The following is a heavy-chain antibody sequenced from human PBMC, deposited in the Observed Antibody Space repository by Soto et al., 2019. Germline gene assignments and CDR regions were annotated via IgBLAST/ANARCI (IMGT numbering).Heavy chain of an antibody. D-gene: IGHD3-9*01. J-gene: IGHJ5*02. CDR2: INAGNGNT. CDR3: ARSTYYDILTGLGP. CDR1: GYSFTSYA. Sequence: GASVKVSCKASGYSFTSYAIHWMRQAPGQRLEWMGWINAGNGNTKYSQKFQGRVTITRDTSASTAYMELSSLRSEDTAVYYCARSTYYDILTGLGPWGQGTLVTVSS. V-gene: IGHV1-3*01.